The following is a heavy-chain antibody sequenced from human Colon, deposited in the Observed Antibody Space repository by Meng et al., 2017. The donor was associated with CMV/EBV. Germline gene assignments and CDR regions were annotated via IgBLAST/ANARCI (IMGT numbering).Heavy chain of an antibody. CDR2: VSYDGGIK. D-gene: IGHD1-26*01. V-gene: IGHV3-30*03. J-gene: IGHJ4*02. CDR3: TREPRPYSGSYHFDY. Sequence: SGCITSDQGKHWVRQDPGKGVEWVEVVSYDGGIKYYAESVKGRFTISRDNSKKILYLQMDSLRAEDTAVYYCTREPRPYSGSYHFDYWGQGTLVTVSS. CDR1: GCITSDQG.